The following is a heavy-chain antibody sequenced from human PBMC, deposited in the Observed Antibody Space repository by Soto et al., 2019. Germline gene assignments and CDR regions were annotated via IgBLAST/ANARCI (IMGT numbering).Heavy chain of an antibody. Sequence: VRFMRLSCAASGVTFRTYAISWVRKAPGKGLERVAGISDSGDASFHADSVKGRFTISRDNSKNTLYLHMISLRAEDTAVYYCAKGFGSTWSFFDYWGQGVLVTVSS. V-gene: IGHV3-23*01. D-gene: IGHD6-13*01. CDR3: AKGFGSTWSFFDY. CDR2: ISDSGDAS. J-gene: IGHJ4*02. CDR1: GVTFRTYA.